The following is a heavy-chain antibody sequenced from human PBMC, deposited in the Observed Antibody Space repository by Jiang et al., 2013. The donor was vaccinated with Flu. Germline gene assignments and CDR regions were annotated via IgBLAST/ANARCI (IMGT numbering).Heavy chain of an antibody. CDR1: GFTFNSYG. J-gene: IGHJ4*02. CDR3: GRQRDTGYSTSWLTDF. D-gene: IGHD6-13*01. CDR2: ITSSGNYI. Sequence: VQLVESGGGLVKPGGSLRLACEGTGFTFNSYGMTWVRQAPGKGLEWVSSITSSGNYIYYADSVQGRFTISRENAKSSLYLQMNSLRAEDSAIYYCGRQRDTGYSTSWLTDFWGQGTLVTVSS. V-gene: IGHV3-21*01.